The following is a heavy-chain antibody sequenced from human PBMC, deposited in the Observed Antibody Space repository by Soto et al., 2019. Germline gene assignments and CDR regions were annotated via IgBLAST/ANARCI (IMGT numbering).Heavy chain of an antibody. D-gene: IGHD1-26*01. CDR2: ITPYNGDR. CDR1: GYTFNNFG. V-gene: IGHV1-18*01. J-gene: IGHJ4*02. CDR3: ARGGPTIEFY. Sequence: QVPLVQSGAEVKKPGASVKVSCKASGYTFNNFGISWVRQAPGQGLEWMGWITPYNGDRIYTQKLQGRVTMTADTSTSTAFMELRSLRPDDTAVYYCARGGPTIEFYWGQGTLVTVSS.